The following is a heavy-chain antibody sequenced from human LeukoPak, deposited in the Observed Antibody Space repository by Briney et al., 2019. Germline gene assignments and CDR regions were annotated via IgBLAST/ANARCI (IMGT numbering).Heavy chain of an antibody. CDR2: IIPIFGTA. Sequence: SVKVSCKASGGTFSSYAISWVRQAPGQGLEWMGGIIPIFGTANYARKFQGRVTITADESTSTAYMELSSLRSEDTAVYYCATPSNYYDSSGYYAFDYWGQGTLVTVSS. D-gene: IGHD3-22*01. CDR1: GGTFSSYA. V-gene: IGHV1-69*13. J-gene: IGHJ4*02. CDR3: ATPSNYYDSSGYYAFDY.